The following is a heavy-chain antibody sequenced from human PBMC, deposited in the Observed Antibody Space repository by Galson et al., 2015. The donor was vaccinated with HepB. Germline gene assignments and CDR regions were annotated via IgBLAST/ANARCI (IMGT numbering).Heavy chain of an antibody. D-gene: IGHD2/OR15-2a*01. Sequence: SVKVSCKASGYTFTSYGISWVRQAPGQGLEWMGWISAYNGNTNYAQKLQGRVTMTTDTSTSTAYMELRSLRSDDTAVYYCARSFLSRYYYYYGMDVWGQGTTVTVSS. CDR2: ISAYNGNT. CDR3: ARSFLSRYYYYYGMDV. CDR1: GYTFTSYG. J-gene: IGHJ6*02. V-gene: IGHV1-18*04.